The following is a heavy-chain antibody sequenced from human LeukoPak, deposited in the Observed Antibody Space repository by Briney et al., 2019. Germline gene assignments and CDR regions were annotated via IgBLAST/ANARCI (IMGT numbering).Heavy chain of an antibody. J-gene: IGHJ4*02. CDR2: INPNSGGT. V-gene: IGHV1-2*02. D-gene: IGHD6-19*01. CDR3: ARSQQWLVRYYFDY. CDR1: GYTFRNYG. Sequence: ASVKVSCKTSGYTFRNYGITWVRQIPGQGLEWMGWINPNSGGTNYAQKFQGRVTMTRDTSISTAYMELSRLRSDDTAVYYCARSQQWLVRYYFDYWGQGTLVTVSS.